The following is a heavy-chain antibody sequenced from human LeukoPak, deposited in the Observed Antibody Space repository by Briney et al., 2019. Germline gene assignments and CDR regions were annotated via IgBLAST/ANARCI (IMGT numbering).Heavy chain of an antibody. J-gene: IGHJ3*02. V-gene: IGHV4-34*01. CDR3: ARQNQLQRDAFDI. D-gene: IGHD2-2*01. CDR1: GGSFSGYY. CDR2: IHHSGST. Sequence: PSETLSLTCAVYGGSFSGYYWSWIRQPPGKGLEWIAEIHHSGSTNYNPSLKSRVTISLDTSKNQFSSKLSSVTAADTAVYYCARQNQLQRDAFDIWGQGTMVTVSS.